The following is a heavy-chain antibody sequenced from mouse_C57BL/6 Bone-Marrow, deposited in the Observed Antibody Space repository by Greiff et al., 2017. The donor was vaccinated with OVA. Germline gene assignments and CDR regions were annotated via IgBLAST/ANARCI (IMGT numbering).Heavy chain of an antibody. CDR1: GYTFTDYY. D-gene: IGHD2-4*01. CDR2: INPNNGGT. J-gene: IGHJ3*01. CDR3: ARGGLRLLSWFAY. Sequence: VQLQQSGPELVKPGASVKISCKASGYTFTDYYMNWVKQSHGKSLEWIGDINPNNGGTSYNQKFKGKATLTVDKSSSTAYMELRSLTSEDSAVYYCARGGLRLLSWFAYWGQGTLVTVSA. V-gene: IGHV1-26*01.